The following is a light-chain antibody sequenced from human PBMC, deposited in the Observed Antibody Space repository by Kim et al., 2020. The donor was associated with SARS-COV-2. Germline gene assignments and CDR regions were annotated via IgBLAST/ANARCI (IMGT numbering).Light chain of an antibody. Sequence: SSELTQDPAVSVALGQTVRITCQGDSLRTYSASWYQQKPGQAPVIVIYGKNNRPSGIPDRFSGSTSGDTASLTITGTQAEDEADYYCNSRDSSGLFRVFGTGTKVTVL. CDR1: SLRTYS. V-gene: IGLV3-19*01. J-gene: IGLJ1*01. CDR3: NSRDSSGLFRV. CDR2: GKN.